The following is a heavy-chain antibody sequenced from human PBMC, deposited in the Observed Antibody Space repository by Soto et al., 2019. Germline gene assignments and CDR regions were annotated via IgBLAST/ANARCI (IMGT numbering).Heavy chain of an antibody. CDR2: VIPLFGAA. CDR1: GGTFSNYG. CDR3: AREQHDPYDASGYYFNWFNP. Sequence: SVKVSCKASGGTFSNYGINWVRQAPGQGLEWMGGVIPLFGAANYAQKFQGRVTITADASTSMVYMQLSSLRSEDTAVYYCAREQHDPYDASGYYFNWFNPWGQGTLVTVSS. D-gene: IGHD3-22*01. V-gene: IGHV1-69*13. J-gene: IGHJ5*02.